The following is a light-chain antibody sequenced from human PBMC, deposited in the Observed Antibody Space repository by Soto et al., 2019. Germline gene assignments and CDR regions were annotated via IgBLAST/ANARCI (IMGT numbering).Light chain of an antibody. CDR2: GAS. V-gene: IGKV3-11*01. Sequence: EVVLTQSPVTLSLSPGERATLSCRASQSVSSYLAWYQQKPGQAPRLLIYGASSRATGIPDRFSGSGSGTDFTLKISRVEAEDVGVYYCMQGLQTITFGQGTRLEIK. CDR1: QSVSSY. CDR3: MQGLQTIT. J-gene: IGKJ5*01.